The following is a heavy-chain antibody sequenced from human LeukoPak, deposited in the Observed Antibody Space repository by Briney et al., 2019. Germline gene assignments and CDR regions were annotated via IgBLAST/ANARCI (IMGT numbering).Heavy chain of an antibody. CDR2: IKQDGSEK. Sequence: GGSLRLSCAASGFTFSNYWMSWVRQAPGKGLEWVANIKQDGSEKYYVDSVKGRSTISRDNAKNSLYLQMNSLRAEDTAVYYCARGVRRPGSGSYSIRYFDYWGQGTLVTVSS. CDR1: GFTFSNYW. J-gene: IGHJ4*02. D-gene: IGHD3-10*01. V-gene: IGHV3-7*01. CDR3: ARGVRRPGSGSYSIRYFDY.